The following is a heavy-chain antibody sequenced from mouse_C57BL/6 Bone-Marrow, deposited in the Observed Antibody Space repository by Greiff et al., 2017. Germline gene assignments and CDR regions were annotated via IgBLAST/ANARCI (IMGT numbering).Heavy chain of an antibody. CDR2: IRNKANNHAT. Sequence: EVKLVESGGGLVQPGGSMKLSCAASGFTFSDAWMDWVRQSPEKGLEWVAEIRNKANNHATYYAESVKGRFTISRDDSKSSVYLQMNSLRAEDTGIYYCTRESTAQATYYYAMDYWGQGTSVTVSS. CDR3: TRESTAQATYYYAMDY. V-gene: IGHV6-6*01. CDR1: GFTFSDAW. D-gene: IGHD3-2*02. J-gene: IGHJ4*01.